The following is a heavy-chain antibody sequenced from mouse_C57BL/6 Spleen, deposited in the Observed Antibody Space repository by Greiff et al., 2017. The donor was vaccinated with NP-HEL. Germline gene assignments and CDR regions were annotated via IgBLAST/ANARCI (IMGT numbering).Heavy chain of an antibody. J-gene: IGHJ3*01. CDR2: INPSSGYT. Sequence: QVQLQQSGAELAKPGASVKLSCTASGYTFTSYWMHWVKQRPGQGLEWIGYINPSSGYTKYNQKFKDKATLTADKSSSTAYMQLGSLTYEDSAVDYCARLYDYRAWVAYWGQGTLVTVSA. D-gene: IGHD2-4*01. CDR3: ARLYDYRAWVAY. CDR1: GYTFTSYW. V-gene: IGHV1-7*01.